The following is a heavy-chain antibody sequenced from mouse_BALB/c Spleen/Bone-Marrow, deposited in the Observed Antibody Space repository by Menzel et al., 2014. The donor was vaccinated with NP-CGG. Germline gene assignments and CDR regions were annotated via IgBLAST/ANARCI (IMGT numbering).Heavy chain of an antibody. CDR1: GFTFSDYY. CDR3: TRHQCYRTWFVR. V-gene: IGHV5-12*02. J-gene: IGHJ3*01. D-gene: IGHD2-12*01. CDR2: ISNGGGST. Sequence: EVHLVESGGGLVQPGGSLQLSCATSGFTFSDYYMYWVRQTPEKRLEWVAYISNGGGSTYYPDTVKGRFTISRDNAKNHLYLQMSRLNSEVTARYYCTRHQCYRTWFVRWGQGGLGTSAA.